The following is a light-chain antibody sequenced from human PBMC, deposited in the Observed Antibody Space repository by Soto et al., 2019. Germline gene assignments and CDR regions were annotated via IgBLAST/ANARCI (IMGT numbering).Light chain of an antibody. Sequence: EIVLTQSPATLSLSPGERATLSCRASQSVRNDLVRYHQKPGQAPRVLIYSASNRATGIPARFSGSGSGTDFTLTISSLEPEDSAVYYCQHRTNWPPTFGGGTKVEMK. J-gene: IGKJ4*01. CDR2: SAS. CDR3: QHRTNWPPT. CDR1: QSVRND. V-gene: IGKV3-11*01.